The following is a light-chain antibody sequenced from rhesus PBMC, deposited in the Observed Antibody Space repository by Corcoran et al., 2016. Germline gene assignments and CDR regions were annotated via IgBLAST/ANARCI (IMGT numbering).Light chain of an antibody. J-gene: IGKJ2*01. V-gene: IGKV1-33*02. CDR2: AAD. CDR3: QQGYSTPYS. CDR1: QGISNA. Sequence: DIQMSQSPSSLSASVGDKVTITCRASQGISNALAWYQQKPGKAPKLLIYAADSLESGVPSRFSGSRSGTVFTLTISRLQPEDFATYYCQQGYSTPYSFGQGTKVEIK.